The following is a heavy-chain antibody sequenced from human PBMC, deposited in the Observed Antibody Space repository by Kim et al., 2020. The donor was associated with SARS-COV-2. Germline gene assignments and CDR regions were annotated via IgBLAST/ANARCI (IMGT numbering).Heavy chain of an antibody. CDR2: INAGNGNT. Sequence: ASVKVSCKSSGYTFTTYAIHWVRQAPGQRLEWMGWINAGNGNTKYSQKFQGRVAITRDTSASTTYLELSSLRSEDTAVYYCARDLVSTSWYGDFDYWGQGTLVTVSS. D-gene: IGHD2-2*01. J-gene: IGHJ4*02. CDR1: GYTFTTYA. V-gene: IGHV1-3*01. CDR3: ARDLVSTSWYGDFDY.